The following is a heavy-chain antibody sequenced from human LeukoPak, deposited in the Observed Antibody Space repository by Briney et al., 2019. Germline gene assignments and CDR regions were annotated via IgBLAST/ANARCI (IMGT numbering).Heavy chain of an antibody. V-gene: IGHV1-69*13. D-gene: IGHD3-10*01. CDR2: IIPIFGTA. J-gene: IGHJ4*02. CDR3: ARDVRGFGELWYFDY. Sequence: SVKVSCKASGGTFSSYAISWVRQSPGQGLEWMGGIIPIFGTANYAQKFQGRVTITADESTSTAYMELSSLRSEDTAVYYCARDVRGFGELWYFDYWGQGTLVTVSS. CDR1: GGTFSSYA.